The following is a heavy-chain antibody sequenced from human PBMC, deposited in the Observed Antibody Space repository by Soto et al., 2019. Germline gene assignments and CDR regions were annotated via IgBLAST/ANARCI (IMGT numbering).Heavy chain of an antibody. D-gene: IGHD3-10*01. CDR2: IHSGGST. CDR1: GLTVSSNY. V-gene: IGHV3-66*01. Sequence: EVQLVESGGGLVQPGGSLRLSCAASGLTVSSNYMSWVRQAPGKGLEWVSVIHSGGSTYYADSAKGRFTISRDNSKNTLYLQMTSLRAEDTAVYYCARDFYYYGSGTMGGYFDYWGQGTLVTVSS. J-gene: IGHJ4*02. CDR3: ARDFYYYGSGTMGGYFDY.